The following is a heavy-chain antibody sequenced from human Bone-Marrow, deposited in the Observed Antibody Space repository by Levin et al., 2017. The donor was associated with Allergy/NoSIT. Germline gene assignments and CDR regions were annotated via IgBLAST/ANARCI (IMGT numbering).Heavy chain of an antibody. CDR1: GGSISSGDYY. CDR3: ARDAYFGSDLDY. D-gene: IGHD3-10*01. CDR2: IYYSGST. V-gene: IGHV4-30-4*01. Sequence: SQTLSLTCTVSGGSISSGDYYWSWIRQPPGKGLEWIGYIYYSGSTYYNPSLKSRVTISVDTSKNQFSLKLSSVTAADAAVYYCARDAYFGSDLDYWGQGTLVTVSS. J-gene: IGHJ4*02.